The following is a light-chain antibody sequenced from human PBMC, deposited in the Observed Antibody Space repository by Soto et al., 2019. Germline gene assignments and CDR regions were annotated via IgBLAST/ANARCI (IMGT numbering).Light chain of an antibody. J-gene: IGLJ2*01. Sequence: QSVLTQPPSVSGAPGQRVTISCTGSSSNIGAGYDVHWYQQLPGTAPKLLIYGNSNRPSGVPDRFSGSKPGTSASLAITGLQAEDEADYYCQSYDSSLSGSVVFGGGTKVTVL. CDR2: GNS. V-gene: IGLV1-40*01. CDR1: SSNIGAGYD. CDR3: QSYDSSLSGSVV.